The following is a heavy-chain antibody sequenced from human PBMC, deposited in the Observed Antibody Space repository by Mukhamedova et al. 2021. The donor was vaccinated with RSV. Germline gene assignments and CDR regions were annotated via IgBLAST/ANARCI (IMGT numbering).Heavy chain of an antibody. CDR2: IKQDGNEK. V-gene: IGHV3-7*01. CDR3: ASDNGSGTYDFDY. Sequence: IKQDGNEKYYVDSVKGRFTISRDNAKNSLYLQMNSLRVEDTAVYYCASDNGSGTYDFDYWGQGTLVTVSS. D-gene: IGHD3-10*01. J-gene: IGHJ4*02.